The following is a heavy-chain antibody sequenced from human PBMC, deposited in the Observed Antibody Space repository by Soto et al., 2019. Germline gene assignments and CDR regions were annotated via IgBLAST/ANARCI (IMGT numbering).Heavy chain of an antibody. D-gene: IGHD3-9*01. Sequence: GGSLRLSCAASGFTFSIYGMHWIRQAPGKGLERVAVMSFDGSNEYYADSVKGRFTISRDNSKNTLYLQMNSLRPEDTAVDYRAKNGAGDYKPGPDYWGQGTLVTVSS. J-gene: IGHJ4*02. CDR2: MSFDGSNE. CDR3: AKNGAGDYKPGPDY. CDR1: GFTFSIYG. V-gene: IGHV3-30*18.